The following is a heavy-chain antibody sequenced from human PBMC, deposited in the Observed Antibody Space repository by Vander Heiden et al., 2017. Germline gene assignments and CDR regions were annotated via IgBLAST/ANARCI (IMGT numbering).Heavy chain of an antibody. CDR3: TSSGYSSSYPFDY. D-gene: IGHD6-13*01. Sequence: EVQLVESGGGLVKPARSLRLSCTASGFTFGDYAMSWFRQAPGKGLEWVGFIRSKAYGGTTEYAASVKGRFTISRDDSKSIAYLQMNSLRTEDTAVYYCTSSGYSSSYPFDYWGQGTLVTVSS. CDR1: GFTFGDYA. CDR2: IRSKAYGGTT. V-gene: IGHV3-49*05. J-gene: IGHJ4*02.